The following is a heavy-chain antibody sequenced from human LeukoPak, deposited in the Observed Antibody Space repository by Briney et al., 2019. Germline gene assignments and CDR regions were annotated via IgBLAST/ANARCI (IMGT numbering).Heavy chain of an antibody. Sequence: SGGSLRLSCAASGFTFSSYAMSWVRQAPGKGLEWVSAISGSGGSTYYADSVKGRFTISRDNSKNTLYLQMNSLRAEATAVYYRAKVVARQQVDYWGQGTLVTVSS. CDR1: GFTFSSYA. J-gene: IGHJ4*02. CDR3: AKVVARQQVDY. CDR2: ISGSGGST. V-gene: IGHV3-23*01. D-gene: IGHD6-13*01.